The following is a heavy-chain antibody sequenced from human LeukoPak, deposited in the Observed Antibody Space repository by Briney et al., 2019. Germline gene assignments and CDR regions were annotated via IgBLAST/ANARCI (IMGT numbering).Heavy chain of an antibody. CDR3: ARVVAELWFFDY. D-gene: IGHD5-18*01. Sequence: ASVKVSCKASGYTFTSYGISWVRQAPGQGLEWMGWISAYNGNTNYARKLRGRVTMTTDTSTSTAYMELRSLRSDDTAVYYCARVVAELWFFDYWGQGTLVTVSS. CDR2: ISAYNGNT. J-gene: IGHJ4*02. V-gene: IGHV1-18*01. CDR1: GYTFTSYG.